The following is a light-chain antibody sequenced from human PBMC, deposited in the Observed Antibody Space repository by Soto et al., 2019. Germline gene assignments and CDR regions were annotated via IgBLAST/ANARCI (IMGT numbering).Light chain of an antibody. CDR2: KAS. CDR1: QSNSTW. Sequence: DIQMTQSPSTLSASVGARVTITCRASQSNSTWLAWYQQKPGKSTKLLIYKASSLEGGVPSRFSGSGSGTEFNITVSSLRPDDFATYYCQQYNTYPLTFGGGTTVEIK. CDR3: QQYNTYPLT. J-gene: IGKJ4*01. V-gene: IGKV1-5*03.